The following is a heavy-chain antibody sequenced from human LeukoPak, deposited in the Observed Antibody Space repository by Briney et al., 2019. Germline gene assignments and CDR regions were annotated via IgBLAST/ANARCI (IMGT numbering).Heavy chain of an antibody. D-gene: IGHD4-23*01. CDR2: ISSSSSYI. CDR1: GFTFSSYS. Sequence: GGSLRLTCAASGFTFSSYSMNWVRQAPGKGLEWVSSISSSSSYIYYADSVKGRFTISRDNAKNSLYLQMNSLRAEDTALYYCARGGSYGGYHSYWGQGALVTVSS. CDR3: ARGGSYGGYHSY. J-gene: IGHJ4*02. V-gene: IGHV3-21*01.